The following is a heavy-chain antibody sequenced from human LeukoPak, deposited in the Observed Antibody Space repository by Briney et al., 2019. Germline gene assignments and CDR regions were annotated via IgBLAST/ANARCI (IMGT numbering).Heavy chain of an antibody. D-gene: IGHD1-26*01. Sequence: GGSLRLSCAASGFTFTTSWMHWVRQAPGKGLEWVSYISSSSSTIYYADSVKGRFTISRDNAKNSLYLQMNSLRDEDTAVYYCARPKGGATILYSFDYWCQGTLVTVSS. CDR3: ARPKGGATILYSFDY. CDR2: ISSSSSTI. J-gene: IGHJ4*02. V-gene: IGHV3-48*02. CDR1: GFTFTTSW.